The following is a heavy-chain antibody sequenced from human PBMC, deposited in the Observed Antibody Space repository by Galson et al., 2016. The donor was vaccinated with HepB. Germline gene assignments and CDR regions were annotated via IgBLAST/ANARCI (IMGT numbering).Heavy chain of an antibody. J-gene: IGHJ4*02. Sequence: SLRLSCAASGFTFSSYGMHWVRQAPGKGLEWVAVISYDGSNKYYADPVKGRFTISRDNSKNTLYLQMNSLRAEHTAVYYCAKDSNSCLEHWGQGTLVTVSS. CDR3: AKDSNSCLEH. D-gene: IGHD6-13*01. V-gene: IGHV3-30*18. CDR1: GFTFSSYG. CDR2: ISYDGSNK.